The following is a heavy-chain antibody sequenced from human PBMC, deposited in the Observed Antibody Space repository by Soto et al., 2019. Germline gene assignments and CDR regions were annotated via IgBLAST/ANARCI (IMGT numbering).Heavy chain of an antibody. CDR1: GFSFSSYA. D-gene: IGHD6-19*01. Sequence: GGSLSLSCAASGFSFSSYAMSWLRQVPGVGLEWVSAISASDGNIYYAVSVQGRFTISRDNSKNTVYLEMNSLRAEDTAIYHCAKEGGSGSGWAEYWGQGALVTVSS. CDR2: ISASDGNI. CDR3: AKEGGSGSGWAEY. J-gene: IGHJ4*02. V-gene: IGHV3-23*01.